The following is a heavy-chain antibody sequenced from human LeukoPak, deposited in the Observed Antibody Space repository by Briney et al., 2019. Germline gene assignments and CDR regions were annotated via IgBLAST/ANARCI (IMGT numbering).Heavy chain of an antibody. CDR1: GGTFSSYA. CDR3: ASSYIGLRYFDWSSPYGMDV. J-gene: IGHJ6*02. CDR2: IIPILSIA. D-gene: IGHD3-9*01. Sequence: LVKVSCKASGGTFSSYAISWVRQAPGQGLEWMGRIIPILSIANYAQKFQGRVTITSDKSTSTAYMELSSLRSEDTAVYYCASSYIGLRYFDWSSPYGMDVWGQGTTVTVSS. V-gene: IGHV1-69*04.